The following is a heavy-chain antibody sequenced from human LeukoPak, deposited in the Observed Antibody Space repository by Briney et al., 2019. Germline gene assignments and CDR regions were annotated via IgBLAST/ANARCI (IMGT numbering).Heavy chain of an antibody. J-gene: IGHJ3*02. Sequence: SETLSLTCTVSGGSINNYYWSWIRQPPGKGLEWIGYIYYSGSTYYNPSLKSRVTISVDTSKNQFSLKLSSVTAADTAVYYCAREVGSGWYRAHAFDIWGQGKMVTVSS. V-gene: IGHV4-59*12. CDR2: IYYSGST. CDR3: AREVGSGWYRAHAFDI. D-gene: IGHD6-19*01. CDR1: GGSINNYY.